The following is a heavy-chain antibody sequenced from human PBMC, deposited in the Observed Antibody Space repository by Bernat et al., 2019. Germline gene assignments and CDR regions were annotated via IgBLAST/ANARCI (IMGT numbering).Heavy chain of an antibody. CDR2: ISGSGGST. Sequence: EVQLVESGGDLVQPGGSLRLSCAASGFTFSSYAMSWVRQAPGKGLQWVSAISGSGGSTYYADSVKGRFTISRDNSKNTLYLQMNSLRAEDTAVYYCAKVLVGIFGVDYWGQGTLVTVSS. D-gene: IGHD2-15*01. CDR1: GFTFSSYA. J-gene: IGHJ4*02. CDR3: AKVLVGIFGVDY. V-gene: IGHV3-23*04.